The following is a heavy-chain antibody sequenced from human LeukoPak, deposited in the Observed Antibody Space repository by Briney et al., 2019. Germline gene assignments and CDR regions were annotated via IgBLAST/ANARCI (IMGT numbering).Heavy chain of an antibody. CDR2: IYSGGST. CDR1: GFTVSSNY. J-gene: IGHJ6*03. D-gene: IGHD2-2*01. Sequence: GGSLRLSCAASGFTVSSNYMSWVRQAPGKGLEWVSVIYSGGSTYYADSVKGRFTISRDNSKNTLYLQMNSLRAEDTAVYYCAKYCSSTSCPWGYYYYYMDVWGKGTTVTISS. CDR3: AKYCSSTSCPWGYYYYYMDV. V-gene: IGHV3-53*01.